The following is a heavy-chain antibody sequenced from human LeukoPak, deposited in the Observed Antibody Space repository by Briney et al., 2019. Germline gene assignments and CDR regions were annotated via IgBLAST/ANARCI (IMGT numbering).Heavy chain of an antibody. J-gene: IGHJ4*02. V-gene: IGHV4-59*11. CDR1: GGSISSHY. Sequence: PSETLSLTCTVSGGSISSHYWSWIRQPPGKGLEWIGYIYYSGSTNYNPSLKSRVTISVDTSKNQFSLKLSSVTAADTAVYYCARSGIAAAGSLDYWGQGTLVTVSS. D-gene: IGHD6-13*01. CDR2: IYYSGST. CDR3: ARSGIAAAGSLDY.